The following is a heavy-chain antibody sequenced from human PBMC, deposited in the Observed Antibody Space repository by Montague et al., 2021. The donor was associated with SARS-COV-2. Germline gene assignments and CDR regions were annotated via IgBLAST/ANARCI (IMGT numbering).Heavy chain of an antibody. CDR2: ISFAGNDR. J-gene: IGHJ5*01. CDR1: GFTFSNYA. D-gene: IGHD2-21*02. CDR3: SRGSFVFCGGDCYSDS. Sequence: SLRLSCAASGFTFSNYAMHWVRQAPGKGLEWVAVISFAGNDRYYGDSVRGRFAISRDNSQNTLYLQMNGLRTEDTAVYYCSRGSFVFCGGDCYSDSWGRGTLVTVSS. V-gene: IGHV3-30*09.